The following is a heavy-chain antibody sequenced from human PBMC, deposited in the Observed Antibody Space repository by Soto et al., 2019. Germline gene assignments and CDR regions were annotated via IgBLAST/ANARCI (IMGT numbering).Heavy chain of an antibody. J-gene: IGHJ3*02. CDR3: ARVVEVAVADFDAFEI. CDR2: LSGSGGRT. Sequence: GGSLRLSCAASGFTFSYYAMSWVRQAPGKGLEWVSGLSGSGGRTYYADSVKGRFTISRDTFKNTLFLQMNSLRAEDTAVYYCARVVEVAVADFDAFEIWGQGTMVTVSS. V-gene: IGHV3-23*01. D-gene: IGHD6-19*01. CDR1: GFTFSYYA.